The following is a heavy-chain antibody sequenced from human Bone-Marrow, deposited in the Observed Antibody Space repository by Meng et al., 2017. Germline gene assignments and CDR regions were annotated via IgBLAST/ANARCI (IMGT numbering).Heavy chain of an antibody. CDR1: GGSITNYY. D-gene: IGHD3-10*01. J-gene: IGHJ5*02. CDR3: ARGDSVFRGSMYNWFDP. Sequence: SETLSLTCTVSGGSITNYYWSWIRQPAGKGLDWIGRIHSSGSTSYNPSLNSRLTMSLDMSKNQFSLKLASVTAADTAVYYCARGDSVFRGSMYNWFDPWGQGTLVTVSS. CDR2: IHSSGST. V-gene: IGHV4-4*07.